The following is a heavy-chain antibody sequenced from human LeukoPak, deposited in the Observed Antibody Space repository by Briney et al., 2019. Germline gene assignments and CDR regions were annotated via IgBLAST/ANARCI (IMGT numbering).Heavy chain of an antibody. CDR2: IYYSGST. J-gene: IGHJ4*02. V-gene: IGHV4-59*12. CDR3: ARGGRVTIFAVDY. CDR1: GGSISSYY. D-gene: IGHD3-3*01. Sequence: PSETLSLTCTVSGGSISSYYWSWIRQPPGKGLEWIGYIYYSGSTNYNPSLKSRVTMSVDMSKNQFSLKLSSVTAADTAVYYCARGGRVTIFAVDYWGQGTLVTVSS.